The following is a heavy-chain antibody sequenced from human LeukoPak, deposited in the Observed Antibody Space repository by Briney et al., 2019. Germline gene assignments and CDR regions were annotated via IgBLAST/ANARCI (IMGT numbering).Heavy chain of an antibody. CDR1: GYSISSGYY. CDR2: IYHSGST. V-gene: IGHV4-38-2*02. J-gene: IGHJ4*02. Sequence: SETLSLTCTVSGYSISSGYYWGWIRQPPGKGLEWIGSIYHSGSTYYNPSLKSRVTISVDTSKNQFSLKLSSVTAADTAVYYCASRAMVRGVMSDCWGQGTLVTVSS. D-gene: IGHD3-10*01. CDR3: ASRAMVRGVMSDC.